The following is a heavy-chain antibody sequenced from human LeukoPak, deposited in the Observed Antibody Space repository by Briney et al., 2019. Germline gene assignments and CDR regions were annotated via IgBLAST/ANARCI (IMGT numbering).Heavy chain of an antibody. V-gene: IGHV3-23*01. Sequence: SGGSLRLSCAASGFTFTNYAMNWVRQAPEKGLEWVSTIHGGGDVTYYADSVKGRFTISRDNSRNTLYLQMNSLRTEDTAVYYCAKALSRSFYYLDLGGRGTLVTVSS. J-gene: IGHJ2*01. CDR2: IHGGGDVT. CDR3: AKALSRSFYYLDL. CDR1: GFTFTNYA. D-gene: IGHD3-16*02.